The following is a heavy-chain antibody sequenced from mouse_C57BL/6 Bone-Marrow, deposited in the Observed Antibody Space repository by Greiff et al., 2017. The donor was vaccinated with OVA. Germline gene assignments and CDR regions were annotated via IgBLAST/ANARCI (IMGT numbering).Heavy chain of an antibody. CDR2: INPGSGGT. Sequence: QVQLKESGAELVRPGTSVKVSCKASGYAFTNYLIEWVKQRPGQGLEWIGVINPGSGGTNYNEKFKGKATLTADKSSSTAYMQLSSLTSEDSEVEFCERGYGSLYYAMDYWGQGTSVTVSS. CDR1: GYAFTNYL. CDR3: ERGYGSLYYAMDY. J-gene: IGHJ4*01. V-gene: IGHV1-54*01. D-gene: IGHD2-1*01.